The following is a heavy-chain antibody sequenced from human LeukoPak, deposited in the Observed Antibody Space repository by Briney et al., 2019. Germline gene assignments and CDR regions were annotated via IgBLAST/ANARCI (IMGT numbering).Heavy chain of an antibody. CDR1: GYTFTGYY. D-gene: IGHD6-19*01. J-gene: IGHJ4*02. Sequence: ASVKVSCKASGYTFTGYYMHWVRQAPGQGLEWMGRINPNSGGTNYAQKFQGRVTMTRDTSISTAYMELSRLRSDGTAVYYCASEAGDSSGWYDLDYWGQGTLVTVSS. CDR3: ASEAGDSSGWYDLDY. V-gene: IGHV1-2*06. CDR2: INPNSGGT.